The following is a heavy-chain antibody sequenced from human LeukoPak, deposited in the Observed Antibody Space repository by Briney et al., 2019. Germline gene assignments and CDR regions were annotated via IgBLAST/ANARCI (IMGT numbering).Heavy chain of an antibody. V-gene: IGHV3-23*01. D-gene: IGHD2-8*01. Sequence: GGSLRLSCAASGFTFSSYAMSWVRQVPGKGLEWVSAISGSGASTYYADSVKGRFTISRDNAKTSLYLEMNSLRAEDTAVYYCARDATYCTNGVCYTRFDYWGQGTLVTVSS. J-gene: IGHJ4*02. CDR2: ISGSGAST. CDR1: GFTFSSYA. CDR3: ARDATYCTNGVCYTRFDY.